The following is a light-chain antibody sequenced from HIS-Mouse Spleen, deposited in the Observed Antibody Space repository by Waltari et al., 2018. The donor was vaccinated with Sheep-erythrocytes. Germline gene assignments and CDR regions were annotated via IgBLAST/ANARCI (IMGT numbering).Light chain of an antibody. CDR2: EVS. CDR3: SSYAGSNNWV. J-gene: IGLJ3*02. Sequence: QSALTQPPSASRSPGQSVTISCTGTSSDVGGYNYVSWYQQHPGKAPKLTIYEVSKGPSGVPDRFSGSKSGNTASLTVSGLQAEDEADYYCSSYAGSNNWVFGGGTKLTVL. CDR1: SSDVGGYNY. V-gene: IGLV2-8*02.